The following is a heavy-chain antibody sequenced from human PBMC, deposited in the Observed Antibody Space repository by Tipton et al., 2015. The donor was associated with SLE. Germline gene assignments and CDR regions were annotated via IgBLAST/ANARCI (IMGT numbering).Heavy chain of an antibody. V-gene: IGHV4-39*07. CDR1: GGSINSAIHF. Sequence: TLSLTCSVSGGSINSAIHFWGWNRQAPGKGLEWIGNVYHTGTTYYNPSLKSRVTMSIDTSKNQLSLNLSSVTAADTAVYYCARGKYLWNSHGGYFQHWGQGTLVTVSS. CDR2: VYHTGTT. CDR3: ARGKYLWNSHGGYFQH. J-gene: IGHJ1*01. D-gene: IGHD1-1*01.